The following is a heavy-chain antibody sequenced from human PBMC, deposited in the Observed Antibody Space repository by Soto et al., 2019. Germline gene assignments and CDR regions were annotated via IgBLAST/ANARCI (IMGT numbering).Heavy chain of an antibody. CDR3: AKDRPLHVAGRVDY. CDR1: GFTFSSYA. J-gene: IGHJ4*02. Sequence: EVQLLESGGGLVQPGGSLRLSCAASGFTFSSYAMSWVRQAPGKGLEWVSAISGSGGSTYYADSVKGRFTISRDNSKNTLDLQINSLRAEDTAVYYCAKDRPLHVAGRVDYWGQGTLVTVSS. D-gene: IGHD6-19*01. V-gene: IGHV3-23*01. CDR2: ISGSGGST.